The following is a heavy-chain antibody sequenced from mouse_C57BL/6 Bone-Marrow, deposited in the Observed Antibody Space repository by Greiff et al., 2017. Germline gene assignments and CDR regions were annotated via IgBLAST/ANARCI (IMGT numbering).Heavy chain of an antibody. CDR2: IRNKANNHAT. CDR3: TRALNYGSSPDFDY. D-gene: IGHD1-1*01. J-gene: IGHJ2*01. Sequence: EVQLVESGGGLVQPGGSMKLSCAASGFTFSDAWMDWVRQSPEKGLEWVAEIRNKANNHATYYAESVKGRFTISRDDSKSSVYLQMNSLRAEDTGIYYCTRALNYGSSPDFDYWGQGTTLTVSS. V-gene: IGHV6-6*01. CDR1: GFTFSDAW.